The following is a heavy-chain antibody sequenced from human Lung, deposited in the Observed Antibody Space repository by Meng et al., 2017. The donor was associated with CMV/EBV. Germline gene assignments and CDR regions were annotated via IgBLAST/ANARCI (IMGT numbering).Heavy chain of an antibody. CDR2: IYPNSGGT. V-gene: IGHV1-2*02. J-gene: IGHJ4*02. Sequence: ASXXVSCKASGYTFTDHYFHRVRQAPGQGLEWMGWIYPNSGGTHYAQKFQGRLTVTTDTSISTGYMELSSLGSDDTAVYYCAKDNDWGPDYWGQGTLVTVSS. CDR1: GYTFTDHY. CDR3: AKDNDWGPDY. D-gene: IGHD3-9*01.